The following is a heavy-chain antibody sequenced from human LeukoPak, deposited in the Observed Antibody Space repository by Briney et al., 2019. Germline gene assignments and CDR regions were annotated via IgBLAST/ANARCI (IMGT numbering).Heavy chain of an antibody. CDR1: GYSISSGYY. CDR2: IYHSGST. V-gene: IGHV4-38-2*02. CDR3: AREISGWSLYYYYYMDV. Sequence: SETLSLTCTVSGYSISSGYYWGWIRQPPGKGLEWIGSIYHSGSTYYNPSLKSRVTISVDTSKDRFSLKLSSVTAADTAVYYCAREISGWSLYYYYYMDVWGKGTTVTVSS. D-gene: IGHD6-19*01. J-gene: IGHJ6*03.